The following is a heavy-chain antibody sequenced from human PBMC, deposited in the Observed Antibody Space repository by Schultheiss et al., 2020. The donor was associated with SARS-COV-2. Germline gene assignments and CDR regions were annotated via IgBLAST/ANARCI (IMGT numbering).Heavy chain of an antibody. D-gene: IGHD4-11*01. CDR2: IYYSGST. J-gene: IGHJ6*02. CDR1: GDSVLTGSDY. V-gene: IGHV4-61*01. CDR3: ARNRTVTGGMDV. Sequence: SETLSLTCTVSGDSVLTGSDYWAWIRQSPGKGLEWIGYIYYSGSTNYNPSLKSRVTISVDTSKNQFSLKLSSVTAADTAVYYCARNRTVTGGMDVWGQGTTVTVSS.